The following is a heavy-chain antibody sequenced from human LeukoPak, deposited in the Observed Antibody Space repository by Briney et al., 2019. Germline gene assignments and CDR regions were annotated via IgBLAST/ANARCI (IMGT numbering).Heavy chain of an antibody. V-gene: IGHV1-69*05. D-gene: IGHD3-22*01. J-gene: IGHJ4*02. CDR1: GGTFSSYA. CDR2: IIPIFGTA. Sequence: ASVKVSCKASGGTFSSYAISWVRQAPGQGLEWMGRIIPIFGTANYAQKFQGRVTITTDESTSTAYMELSSLRSEDTAVYYCARDPIITDNYYDSSGYYTDYWGQGTLVTVSS. CDR3: ARDPIITDNYYDSSGYYTDY.